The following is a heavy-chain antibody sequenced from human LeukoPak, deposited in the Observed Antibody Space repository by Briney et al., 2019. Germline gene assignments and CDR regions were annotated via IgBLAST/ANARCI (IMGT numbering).Heavy chain of an antibody. CDR3: ASLLGYDSSGYRA. Sequence: PSETLSLTCAVYGGSFSGYYWSWIRQPPGKGLEWIGEINHSGSTNYNPSLKSRVTISVDTSKNQFSLKLSSVTAADTAVYYCASLLGYDSSGYRAWGQGTLVTVSS. CDR2: INHSGST. CDR1: GGSFSGYY. D-gene: IGHD3-22*01. V-gene: IGHV4-34*01. J-gene: IGHJ5*02.